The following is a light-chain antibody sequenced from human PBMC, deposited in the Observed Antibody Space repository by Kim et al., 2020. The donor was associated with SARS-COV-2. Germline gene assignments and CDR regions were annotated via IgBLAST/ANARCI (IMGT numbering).Light chain of an antibody. CDR3: HQFSDSRDT. V-gene: IGKV3-20*01. CDR1: QRVSTNY. Sequence: EIVLTQSPGTLSLSPGERATLSCRASQRVSTNYLAWYQQKPGQPPRLLMYEASTRAAGIPDRFSGSGSGTDFTLTISRLEPEDVAVYYCHQFSDSRDTFGQGTKLEI. CDR2: EAS. J-gene: IGKJ2*01.